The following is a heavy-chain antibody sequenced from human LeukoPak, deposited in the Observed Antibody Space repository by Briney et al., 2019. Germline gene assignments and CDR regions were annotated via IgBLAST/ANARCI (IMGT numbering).Heavy chain of an antibody. Sequence: GGSLRLSCVASGFSFSSYWMGWVRQAPGKGLEWVANIKYDGSLKFYVDSVKGRFTISRDNAKNSLYLEMNSLRADDSAVYFCASSHDSSGNDWGQGTIVTVSS. J-gene: IGHJ4*02. V-gene: IGHV3-7*01. D-gene: IGHD3-22*01. CDR2: IKYDGSLK. CDR3: ASSHDSSGND. CDR1: GFSFSSYW.